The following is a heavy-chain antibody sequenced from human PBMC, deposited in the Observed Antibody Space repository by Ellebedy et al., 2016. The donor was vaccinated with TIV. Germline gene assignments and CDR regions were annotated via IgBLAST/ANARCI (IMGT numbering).Heavy chain of an antibody. CDR1: GYTFTTFA. CDR2: INVADANT. V-gene: IGHV1-3*01. CDR3: TRDPLGYCSGGSCTNNWFDP. Sequence: AASVKVSCKTSGYTFTTFAVHWVRQVPGQSPEWMGWINVADANTKYSQKFHGRVSFTRDTSPNTVYMHLGGLRSEDSAIYYCTRDPLGYCSGGSCTNNWFDPWGQGTLVTVSS. D-gene: IGHD2-15*01. J-gene: IGHJ5*02.